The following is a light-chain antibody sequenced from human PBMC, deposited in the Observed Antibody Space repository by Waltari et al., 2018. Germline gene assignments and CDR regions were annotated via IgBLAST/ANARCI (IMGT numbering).Light chain of an antibody. CDR2: TTN. V-gene: IGLV1-44*01. CDR3: ATWDDSLNGPV. Sequence: QSVLTQPPSASGTPGQRVTISCSGNSSNIGNNIVNWYQQLPGTAPNLLTHTTNPRPSGVPDRFSGSKSGTSASLAISGLQSEDEADYYCATWDDSLNGPVFGGGTKLTVL. CDR1: SSNIGNNI. J-gene: IGLJ2*01.